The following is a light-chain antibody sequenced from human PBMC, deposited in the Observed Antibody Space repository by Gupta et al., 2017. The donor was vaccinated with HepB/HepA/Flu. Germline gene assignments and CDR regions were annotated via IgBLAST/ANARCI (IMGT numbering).Light chain of an antibody. CDR3: QRYNTSPTWT. V-gene: IGKV3-20*01. Sequence: EIVLTQSPGTLSLSPGERATLSCRASQSVTSYLAWYQQKPGQAPRLLIYGASSRATGIPDRFSGSGSGTDFTLTISRREPEDFAVYYCQRYNTSPTWTFGQGTKVEIK. CDR1: QSVTSY. J-gene: IGKJ1*01. CDR2: GAS.